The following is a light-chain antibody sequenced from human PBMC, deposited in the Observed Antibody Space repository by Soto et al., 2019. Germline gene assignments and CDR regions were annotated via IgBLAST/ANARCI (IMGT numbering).Light chain of an antibody. CDR2: GAS. V-gene: IGKV3-20*01. Sequence: EIVLTQSPGTLSLSPGERATLSCRASQSVSSTYLTWYQQKPGQAPRLLIYGASSRATGVPDRFSGGGSGTDFTLTISSLEPEDFAVYYCQQYNNWPQTFGQGTKVDIK. CDR1: QSVSSTY. J-gene: IGKJ1*01. CDR3: QQYNNWPQT.